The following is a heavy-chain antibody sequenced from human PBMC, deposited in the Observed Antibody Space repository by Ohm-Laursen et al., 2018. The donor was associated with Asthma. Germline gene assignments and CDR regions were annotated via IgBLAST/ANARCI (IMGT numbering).Heavy chain of an antibody. Sequence: SSVKVSCKASGGTFSSYAISWVRQAPGQGLEWMGGIIPIFGTANYAQKFQGRVTITADESTSTAYMELSSLRSEDTAVYYCAAYYSGWAYYYGMDVWGQGTTVTVSS. CDR3: AAYYSGWAYYYGMDV. CDR2: IIPIFGTA. V-gene: IGHV1-69*01. CDR1: GGTFSSYA. J-gene: IGHJ6*02. D-gene: IGHD6-19*01.